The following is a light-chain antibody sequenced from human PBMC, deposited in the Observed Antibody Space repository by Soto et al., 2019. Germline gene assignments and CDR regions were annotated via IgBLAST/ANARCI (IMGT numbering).Light chain of an antibody. CDR3: QQYNNWPLLT. J-gene: IGKJ3*01. CDR2: GAL. V-gene: IGKV3D-15*01. CDR1: QTVSSRF. Sequence: EIVLTQSPGTLSLSPGERATLSCRASQTVSSRFLAWYQQKPGQAPRLLIYGALSRATGIPDRFSGSGSGTEFTLTISSLQSEDFAVYYCQQYNNWPLLTFGPGTKVDIK.